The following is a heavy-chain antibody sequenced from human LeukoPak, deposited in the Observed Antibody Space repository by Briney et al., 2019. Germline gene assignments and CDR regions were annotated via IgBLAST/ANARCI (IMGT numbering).Heavy chain of an antibody. CDR1: GFTFSSYS. J-gene: IGHJ4*02. CDR3: AKDIDYSSSLD. D-gene: IGHD6-6*01. Sequence: GGSLRLSCAASGFTFSSYSMNWVRQAPGKGLEWVSLISGDGGSTYYADSVKGRFTISRDNSKNSLYLQMNSLRTEDTALYYCAKDIDYSSSLDWGQGTLVTVSS. CDR2: ISGDGGST. V-gene: IGHV3-43*02.